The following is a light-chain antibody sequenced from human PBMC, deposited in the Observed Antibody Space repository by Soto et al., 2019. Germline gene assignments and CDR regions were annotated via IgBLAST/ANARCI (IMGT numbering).Light chain of an antibody. CDR2: DVS. Sequence: QSALTQPRSVSGSPGQSVTISCTGTSSDVGGYNYVSWYQQHPGKAPKLMIYDVSKRPPGVPDRFSGSKSGNTASLTISGLQAEDEADYYCCSYAGSYSPWVFGTGTKLTVL. J-gene: IGLJ1*01. CDR3: CSYAGSYSPWV. V-gene: IGLV2-11*01. CDR1: SSDVGGYNY.